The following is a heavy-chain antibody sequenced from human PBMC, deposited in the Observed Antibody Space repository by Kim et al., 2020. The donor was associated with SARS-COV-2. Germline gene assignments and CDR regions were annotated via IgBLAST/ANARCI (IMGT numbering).Heavy chain of an antibody. CDR2: ISGSGGST. D-gene: IGHD3-10*02. CDR1: GFTFSSYA. Sequence: GGSLRLSCAASGFTFSSYAMSWVRQAPEKGLEWVSAISGSGGSTYYADYVKGRFTISRDNSKNTLYLQMNSLRAEDTAVYYCARGGADVRAGGVWGQGTTVTVSS. V-gene: IGHV3-23*01. J-gene: IGHJ6*02. CDR3: ARGGADVRAGGV.